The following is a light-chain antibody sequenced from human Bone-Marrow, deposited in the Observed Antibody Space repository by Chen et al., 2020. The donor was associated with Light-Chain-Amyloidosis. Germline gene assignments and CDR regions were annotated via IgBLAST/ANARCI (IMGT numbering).Light chain of an antibody. V-gene: IGLV3-25*03. Sequence: YALTQPPSVSVSPGHRPRLHRSGEDLPTKYAYWYQQKPGQAPVLVIHRDTERPSGISERFSGSSSGTTATLTISGVQAEDEADYHCQSADSSGTYEVIFGGGTKLTVL. CDR3: QSADSSGTYEVI. CDR2: RDT. J-gene: IGLJ2*01. CDR1: DLPTKY.